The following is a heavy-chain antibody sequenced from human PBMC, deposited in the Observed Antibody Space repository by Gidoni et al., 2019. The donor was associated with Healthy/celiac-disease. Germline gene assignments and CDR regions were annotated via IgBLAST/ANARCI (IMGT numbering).Heavy chain of an antibody. Sequence: QVQLQESGPGLTKPSETLSLTCTVSGGSISSYYWSWIRQPPGKGLEWIGYIYYSGSTNYNPSLKSRVTISVDTSKNQFSLKLSSVTAADTAVYYCARDRRGVYVFDYWGQGTLVTVSS. V-gene: IGHV4-59*01. CDR2: IYYSGST. J-gene: IGHJ4*02. CDR3: ARDRRGVYVFDY. CDR1: GGSISSYY. D-gene: IGHD3-16*01.